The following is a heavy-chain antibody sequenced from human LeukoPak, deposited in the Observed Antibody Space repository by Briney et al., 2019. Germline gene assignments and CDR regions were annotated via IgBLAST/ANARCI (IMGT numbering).Heavy chain of an antibody. CDR1: GFTFSSSA. CDR2: ISHSGGST. Sequence: GGSLRHSCADPGFTFSSSAMSWVRQAPGKGLEWVSPISHSGGSTYYADSVKGRFTISRDNSKNTLYLQMNSLRAEDTAVYYCAKVGSSGWYAPADYDYWGQGTGVTVSA. CDR3: AKVGSSGWYAPADYDY. D-gene: IGHD6-19*01. J-gene: IGHJ4*02. V-gene: IGHV3-23*01.